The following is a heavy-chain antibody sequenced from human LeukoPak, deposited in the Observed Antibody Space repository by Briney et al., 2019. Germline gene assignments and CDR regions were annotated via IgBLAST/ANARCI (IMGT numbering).Heavy chain of an antibody. V-gene: IGHV1-18*01. Sequence: GASVKVSCKASGYTFTTYGFSWVRLAPGQGLEWMGWISGYNGNTNYAQKLQGRVTMTTDTSTNTAYMELRSLRSDDTAVYYCARDRRSMVRGVNTLFDYWGQGTLVTVSS. CDR3: ARDRRSMVRGVNTLFDY. CDR1: GYTFTTYG. CDR2: ISGYNGNT. J-gene: IGHJ4*02. D-gene: IGHD3-10*01.